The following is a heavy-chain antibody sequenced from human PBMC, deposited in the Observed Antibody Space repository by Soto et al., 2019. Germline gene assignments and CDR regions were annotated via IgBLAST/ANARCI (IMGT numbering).Heavy chain of an antibody. J-gene: IGHJ6*03. D-gene: IGHD4-17*01. Sequence: EVQLVESGGGLVQPGRSLRLSCVASGFTFDEYGMHWVRQAPGKGLEWVSGISWNGGTRDYADSVKGRFTISRDNAKNSLFLQMNSLTAEDTALYYCAKDIRPPPDGRYYYFSCLDVWAKGPRSPCP. CDR2: ISWNGGTR. V-gene: IGHV3-9*01. CDR1: GFTFDEYG. CDR3: AKDIRPPPDGRYYYFSCLDV.